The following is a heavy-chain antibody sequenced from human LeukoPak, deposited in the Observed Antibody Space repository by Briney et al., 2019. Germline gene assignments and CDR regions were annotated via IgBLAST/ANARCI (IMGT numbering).Heavy chain of an antibody. CDR1: GGSISSYY. J-gene: IGHJ6*03. V-gene: IGHV4-34*01. CDR2: ISHSGST. CDR3: ARKGPGAYYYYYYMDV. Sequence: SETLSLTCTVSGGSISSYYWSWIRQPPGKGLEWIGEISHSGSTNYNPSLKSRVTISVDTSKNQFSLKLSSVTAADTAVYYCARKGPGAYYYYYYMDVWGKGTTVTVSS. D-gene: IGHD1-14*01.